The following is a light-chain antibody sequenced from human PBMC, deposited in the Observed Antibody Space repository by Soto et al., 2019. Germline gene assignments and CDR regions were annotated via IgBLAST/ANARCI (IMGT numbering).Light chain of an antibody. V-gene: IGKV1-9*01. Sequence: IQLTQSPSSLSASVGDRVTITCRASQGISSYLAWYQQKPGKAPKLLIYAASTLQSGVPSRFSGSGSGTDVTLTISSLQPEDFATDYCQQLNSYPYTFGQGNKLELK. J-gene: IGKJ2*01. CDR1: QGISSY. CDR3: QQLNSYPYT. CDR2: AAS.